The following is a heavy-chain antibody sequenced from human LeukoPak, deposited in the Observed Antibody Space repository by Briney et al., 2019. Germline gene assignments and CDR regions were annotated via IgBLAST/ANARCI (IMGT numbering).Heavy chain of an antibody. Sequence: GGSLRLSCAASGFTFSSFAMHWVRQAPGKGLEWVAVISYDGSNKYYADSVKGRFTISRDNSKNTLYLQMNSLRAEDTAVYYCARETPYGDAGDYWGQGTLVTVSS. D-gene: IGHD4-17*01. J-gene: IGHJ4*02. CDR2: ISYDGSNK. CDR3: ARETPYGDAGDY. CDR1: GFTFSSFA. V-gene: IGHV3-30*04.